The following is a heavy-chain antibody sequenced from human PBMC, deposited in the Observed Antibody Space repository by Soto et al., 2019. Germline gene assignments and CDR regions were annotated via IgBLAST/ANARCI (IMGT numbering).Heavy chain of an antibody. CDR3: ARGGGSGSYYNAFDI. Sequence: ASVKVSCKASGYTFTSYAMHWVRQAPGQRLEWMGWINADNGNTKYSQKFQGRVTITRDTSASTAYMELSSLRSEDTAVYYCARGGGSGSYYNAFDIWGQGTMVTVSS. J-gene: IGHJ3*02. CDR2: INADNGNT. CDR1: GYTFTSYA. D-gene: IGHD3-10*01. V-gene: IGHV1-3*01.